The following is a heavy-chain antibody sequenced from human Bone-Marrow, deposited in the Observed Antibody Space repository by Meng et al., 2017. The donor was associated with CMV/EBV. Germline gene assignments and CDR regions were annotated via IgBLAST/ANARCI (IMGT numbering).Heavy chain of an antibody. CDR1: GGSFSGYY. J-gene: IGHJ4*02. CDR3: ARGSPGEYYSDSNGYYYFDY. D-gene: IGHD3-22*01. Sequence: SETLSLTCAVYGGSFSGYYWSWIRQPPGKGLEWIGEINHSGSTNYNPSLKSRVTISVDTSKNQFSLKLSSVTAADTAVYYCARGSPGEYYSDSNGYYYFDYWGQGALVTVYS. V-gene: IGHV4-34*01. CDR2: INHSGST.